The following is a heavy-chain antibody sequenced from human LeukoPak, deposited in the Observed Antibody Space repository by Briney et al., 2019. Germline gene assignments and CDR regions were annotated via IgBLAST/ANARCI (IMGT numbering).Heavy chain of an antibody. Sequence: GGSLGLSCAASGFADSSNYMSWVRQAPGKGLEWVSIVYSGGSTYSADSVKGRSTISRDNSKNTLYLQMNSLRAEDTAVYYCASLIRSYNWFDSWGQGTLVTVSS. CDR1: GFADSSNY. D-gene: IGHD3-10*01. J-gene: IGHJ5*01. CDR3: ASLIRSYNWFDS. V-gene: IGHV3-53*01. CDR2: VYSGGST.